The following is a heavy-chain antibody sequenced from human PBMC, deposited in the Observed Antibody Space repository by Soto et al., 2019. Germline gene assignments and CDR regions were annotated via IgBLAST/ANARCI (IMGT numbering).Heavy chain of an antibody. J-gene: IGHJ5*02. D-gene: IGHD6-13*01. CDR1: GFSLSNAGLG. V-gene: IGHV2-26*04. CDR2: IFSNDEK. CDR3: ASTYSSSWYWFDP. Sequence: QVTVKESGPVLVKPTETLTLTCTVSGFSLSNAGLGVSWIRQPPGKALEWLAHIFSNDEKSYSTSLKSRLTTSXDXAKSQVVLTMTNMDPVDTATYYCASTYSSSWYWFDPWGQGTLVTVSS.